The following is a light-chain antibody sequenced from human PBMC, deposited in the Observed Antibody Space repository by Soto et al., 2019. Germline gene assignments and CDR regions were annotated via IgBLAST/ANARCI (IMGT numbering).Light chain of an antibody. V-gene: IGLV1-40*01. CDR3: QSYDSSLSGWV. J-gene: IGLJ3*02. Sequence: QAVVTQPPSVSGAPGQRVTISCTGSSSNIGAGYDVHWYQQLPGTAPKLLIYGNSNRPSGVPDRFSGSKSGTSASLPITGLQAEDEADYYCQSYDSSLSGWVFGGGTKLTVL. CDR2: GNS. CDR1: SSNIGAGYD.